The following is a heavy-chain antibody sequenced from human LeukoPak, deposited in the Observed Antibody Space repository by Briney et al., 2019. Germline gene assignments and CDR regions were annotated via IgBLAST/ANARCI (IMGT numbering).Heavy chain of an antibody. CDR1: GGTFSSYA. V-gene: IGHV1-69*13. Sequence: SVKVSCKASGGTFSSYAISWVRQAPGQGLEWMGGIIPIFGTANYAQKFQGRVTITADESTSTAYMELSSLRSEDTAVYYCARVLGVDTAMVMPQHYYYGMDVWGQGTTVTVSS. D-gene: IGHD5-18*01. CDR2: IIPIFGTA. J-gene: IGHJ6*02. CDR3: ARVLGVDTAMVMPQHYYYGMDV.